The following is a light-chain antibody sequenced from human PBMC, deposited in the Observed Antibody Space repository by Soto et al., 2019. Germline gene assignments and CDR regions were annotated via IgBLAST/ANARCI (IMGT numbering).Light chain of an antibody. V-gene: IGLV2-14*01. CDR2: EVS. CDR3: SSNTRRSLYV. Sequence: SALTQPASVSGSPGQSITISCTGTSSDVGGYNYVSWHQQHPGKAPKLMIFEVSYRPSGVSDRFSGSKSGNTASLTISGLQADDEADYYCSSNTRRSLYVFGTGTKLTVL. CDR1: SSDVGGYNY. J-gene: IGLJ1*01.